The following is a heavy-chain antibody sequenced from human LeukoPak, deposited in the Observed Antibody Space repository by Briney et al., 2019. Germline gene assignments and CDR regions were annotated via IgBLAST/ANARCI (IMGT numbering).Heavy chain of an antibody. J-gene: IGHJ5*02. D-gene: IGHD6-13*01. V-gene: IGHV1-8*02. Sequence: ASVKVSCKASGYTFTSYDINWVRQATGQGLEWMGWMNPNSGNTGYAQKFQGRVTMTRNTSISTAYMELSSLRSEDTAVYYCARGLIAAANLNWFDPWGQGTLVTVSS. CDR2: MNPNSGNT. CDR1: GYTFTSYD. CDR3: ARGLIAAANLNWFDP.